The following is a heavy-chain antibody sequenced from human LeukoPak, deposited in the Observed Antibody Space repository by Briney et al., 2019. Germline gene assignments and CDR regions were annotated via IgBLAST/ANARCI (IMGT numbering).Heavy chain of an antibody. Sequence: SGESLKISCKGSGYTFTSYWISWVRQMPGKGLDWMGRIDPSDSYTSYSPSFQGHVAISADKSISTAYLQWSILKASDTAMYYCARLWGSGSYYTLDYWGQGTLVTVSS. V-gene: IGHV5-10-1*01. CDR2: IDPSDSYT. J-gene: IGHJ4*02. CDR3: ARLWGSGSYYTLDY. D-gene: IGHD3-10*01. CDR1: GYTFTSYW.